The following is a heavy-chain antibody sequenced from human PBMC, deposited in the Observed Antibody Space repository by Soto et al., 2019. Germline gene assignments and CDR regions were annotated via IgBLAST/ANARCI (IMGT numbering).Heavy chain of an antibody. D-gene: IGHD5-18*01. CDR3: ARCPTAMASPNGYYYYGMEV. Sequence: PGWSLRLSCAASGFTFSSYWVHLVRQAPGKGLVWVSRINSDGSSTSYADSVKGRFTISRDNAKNTLYLQMNSLRAEDTAVYYCARCPTAMASPNGYYYYGMEVWGQGTTVTVS. CDR2: INSDGSST. CDR1: GFTFSSYW. J-gene: IGHJ6*02. V-gene: IGHV3-74*01.